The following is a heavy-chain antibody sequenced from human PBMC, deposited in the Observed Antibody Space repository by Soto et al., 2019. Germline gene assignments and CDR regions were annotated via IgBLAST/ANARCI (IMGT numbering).Heavy chain of an antibody. CDR3: ARARKWNDLDI. CDR2: IYSGGST. Sequence: DVQLVETGGGLIQPGGSLRLSCAASGFSVSSYYMNWVRQDPVKGLEWISVIYSGGSTYYADSVRGRFTISRDNSENTLFLQMDSLRVEDTAVYYCARARKWNDLDIWGQGTMVTVSS. CDR1: GFSVSSYY. J-gene: IGHJ3*02. V-gene: IGHV3-53*02. D-gene: IGHD1-1*01.